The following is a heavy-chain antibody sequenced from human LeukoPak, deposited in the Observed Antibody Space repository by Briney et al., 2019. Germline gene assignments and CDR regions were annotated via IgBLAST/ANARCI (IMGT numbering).Heavy chain of an antibody. V-gene: IGHV5-51*01. CDR2: IFPGDSNI. J-gene: IGHJ4*02. CDR1: GSRFSNYW. CDR3: ARDHYCYSTSCYFDY. D-gene: IGHD2-2*01. Sequence: GESLKISCRASGSRFSNYWVGWVRQMPGKGLEYMGIIFPGDSNIRYDPSFQGQATMSVDRSTNSAYLQWSSLKASDSAMYYCARDHYCYSTSCYFDYWGQGTLVTVSS.